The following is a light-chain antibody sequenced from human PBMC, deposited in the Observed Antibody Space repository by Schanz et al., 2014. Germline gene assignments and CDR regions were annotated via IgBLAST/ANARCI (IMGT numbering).Light chain of an antibody. V-gene: IGKV1-39*01. CDR2: AAS. CDR1: QTISNF. CDR3: QQSNTIPWT. Sequence: DIQMTQSPSSLSASVGDRVTITCRASQTISNFLNWYQHAPGKAPKLLIYAASSLQSGVSPRFSGSGSGTDFTRTISSLQPEDIATYYCQQSNTIPWTFGQGTKVEIK. J-gene: IGKJ1*01.